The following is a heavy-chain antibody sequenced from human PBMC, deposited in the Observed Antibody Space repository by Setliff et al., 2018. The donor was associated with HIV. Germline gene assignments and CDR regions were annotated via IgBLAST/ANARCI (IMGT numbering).Heavy chain of an antibody. CDR3: ATNSDTSGYPPPPFDY. Sequence: SETLSLTCTVSGDPISSSSYYWGWIRQPPGKGLEWIGSISYSGSTYYNPSLKSRVTISVDTSKNQFSLKLSSVTAADTAVYYCATNSDTSGYPPPPFDYWGQGTLVTVSS. V-gene: IGHV4-39*01. J-gene: IGHJ4*02. CDR2: ISYSGST. D-gene: IGHD3-22*01. CDR1: GDPISSSSYY.